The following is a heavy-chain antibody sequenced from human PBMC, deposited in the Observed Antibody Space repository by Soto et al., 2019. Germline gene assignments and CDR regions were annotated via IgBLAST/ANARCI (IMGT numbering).Heavy chain of an antibody. Sequence: PSETLSLTCTVSGGSISSGDYYWSWIRQPPGKGLEWIGYIYYSGSTYYNPSLKSRVTISVDTSKNQFSLKLSSVTAADTAVYYCARESTYYGDYVYDYWGQGTLVTVSS. D-gene: IGHD4-17*01. V-gene: IGHV4-30-4*01. CDR3: ARESTYYGDYVYDY. J-gene: IGHJ4*02. CDR1: GGSISSGDYY. CDR2: IYYSGST.